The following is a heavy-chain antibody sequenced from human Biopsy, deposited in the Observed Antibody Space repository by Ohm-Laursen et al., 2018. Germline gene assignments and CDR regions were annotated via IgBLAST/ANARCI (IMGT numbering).Heavy chain of an antibody. CDR2: IDSSAAST. D-gene: IGHD3-3*01. J-gene: IGHJ5*02. V-gene: IGHV3-23*01. CDR3: GRRPFFDYWSAYYVDH. Sequence: SLRLSCAASGFTFKNYAMNWVRQAPGKGLDWVSSIDSSAASTFYADSVKGRFTISRDNSKNTLFLQMKSLRAEDTAIYYCGRRPFFDYWSAYYVDHWGQGALVTVSS. CDR1: GFTFKNYA.